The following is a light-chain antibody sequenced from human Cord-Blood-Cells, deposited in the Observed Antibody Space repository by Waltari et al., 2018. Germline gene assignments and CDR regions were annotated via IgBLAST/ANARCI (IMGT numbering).Light chain of an antibody. CDR3: QQLNSYP. V-gene: IGKV1-9*01. CDR2: AAS. J-gene: IGKJ3*01. CDR1: QGISSY. Sequence: DIQLTQSPSFLSASVGDRVTITCRASQGISSYLAWYQQKPGKAPKLLIYAASTLQSGVPSRFSGSGSGTEFTLTISSLQPEDCATYYCQQLNSYPFGPGTKVDIK.